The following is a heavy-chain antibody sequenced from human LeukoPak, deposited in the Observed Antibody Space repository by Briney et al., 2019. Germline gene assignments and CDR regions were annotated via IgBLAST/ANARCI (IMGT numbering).Heavy chain of an antibody. J-gene: IGHJ6*04. Sequence: PSETLSLTCAVYGGSFSGCYWSWIRQPPGKGLEWVGEINHSGSTNYNPSLKSRVTISVDTSKNQFSLKLSSVTAADTAVYYCARPRITMVRGYGMDVWGKGTTVTVSS. D-gene: IGHD3-10*01. CDR2: INHSGST. V-gene: IGHV4-34*01. CDR3: ARPRITMVRGYGMDV. CDR1: GGSFSGCY.